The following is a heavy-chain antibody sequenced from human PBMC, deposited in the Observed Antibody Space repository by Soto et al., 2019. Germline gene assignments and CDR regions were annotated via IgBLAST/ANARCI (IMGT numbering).Heavy chain of an antibody. CDR3: AWSPEATVTAFDY. D-gene: IGHD4-17*01. CDR2: IYYSGST. CDR1: GGSISSGGYY. Sequence: QVQLQESGPGLVKPSQTLSLTCTVSGGSISSGGYYWSWIRQHPGKGLEWIGYIYYSGSTYYNPSXXXRXPISVDTSKNQFSLKLSSVTAADTAVYYCAWSPEATVTAFDYWGQGTLVTVSS. V-gene: IGHV4-31*03. J-gene: IGHJ4*02.